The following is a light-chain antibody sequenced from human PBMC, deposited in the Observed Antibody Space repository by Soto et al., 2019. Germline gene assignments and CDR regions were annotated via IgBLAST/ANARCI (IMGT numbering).Light chain of an antibody. J-gene: IGLJ2*01. CDR3: QVWDSSSDHPV. CDR1: NIGSKS. CDR2: YDS. Sequence: SYELTQPPSVSVXXXXTAXXXXXGXNIGSKSVHWYQQKPGQAPVLVIYYDSDRPSGIPERFSGSNSGNTATLTISRVEAGDEADYYCQVWDSSSDHPVFGGGTKLTVL. V-gene: IGLV3-21*04.